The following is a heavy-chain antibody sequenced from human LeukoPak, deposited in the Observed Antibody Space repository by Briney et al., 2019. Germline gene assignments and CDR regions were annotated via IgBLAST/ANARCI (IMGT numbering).Heavy chain of an antibody. V-gene: IGHV3-53*01. J-gene: IGHJ4*02. Sequence: GGSLRLSCAASGFTVSSNYMSWVRQAPWKGLEWVSVIYSGGSTYYADSVKGRFTISRDNSKNTLYLQMNSLRAEDTAVYYCARGQFWSGYSIWGQGTLVTVSS. CDR1: GFTVSSNY. D-gene: IGHD3-3*02. CDR2: IYSGGST. CDR3: ARGQFWSGYSI.